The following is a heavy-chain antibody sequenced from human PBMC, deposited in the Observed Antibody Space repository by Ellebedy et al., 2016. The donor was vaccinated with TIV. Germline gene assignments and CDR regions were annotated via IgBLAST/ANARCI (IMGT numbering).Heavy chain of an antibody. CDR1: GFSLSTSGMC. D-gene: IGHD1-26*01. Sequence: SGPTLVKPTQTLTLTCTFSGFSLSTSGMCVSWIRQPPGKALEWLARIDWDDDKYYSTSLKTRLTISKDTSKNQVVLTMTNMDPVDTATYYCARIRLVGATENSDDAFDIWGQGTMVTVSS. J-gene: IGHJ3*02. CDR3: ARIRLVGATENSDDAFDI. CDR2: IDWDDDK. V-gene: IGHV2-70*11.